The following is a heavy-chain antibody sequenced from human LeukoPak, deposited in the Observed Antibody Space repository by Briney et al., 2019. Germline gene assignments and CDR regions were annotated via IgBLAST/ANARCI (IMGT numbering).Heavy chain of an antibody. D-gene: IGHD6-13*01. CDR3: ARGSLGIAAAETGFDP. CDR1: GGSISSYY. CDR2: IYTSGST. Sequence: SETLSPTCTVSGGSISSYYWSWIRQPAGKGLEWIGRIYTSGSTNYNPSLKSRVTMSVDTSKNQFSLKLSSVTAADTAVYYCARGSLGIAAAETGFDPWGQGTLVTVSS. J-gene: IGHJ5*02. V-gene: IGHV4-4*07.